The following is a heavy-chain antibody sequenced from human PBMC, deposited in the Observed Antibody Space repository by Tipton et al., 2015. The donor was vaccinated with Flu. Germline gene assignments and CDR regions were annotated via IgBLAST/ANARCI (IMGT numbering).Heavy chain of an antibody. CDR2: IYYSGST. CDR3: ARAKQPRWSAFDI. CDR1: GGSISSYY. J-gene: IGHJ3*02. D-gene: IGHD6-13*01. V-gene: IGHV4-59*12. Sequence: LRLSCTVSGGSISSYYWSWIRQPPGKGLEWIGYIYYSGSTYYNPSLKSLVTISVDTSKNQFSLKLSSVTAADTAVYYCARAKQPRWSAFDIWGQGTMVTVSS.